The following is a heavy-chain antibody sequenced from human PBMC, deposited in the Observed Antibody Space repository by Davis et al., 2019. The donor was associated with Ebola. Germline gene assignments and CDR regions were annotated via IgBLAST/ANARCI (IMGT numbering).Heavy chain of an antibody. D-gene: IGHD2-2*01. J-gene: IGHJ4*02. V-gene: IGHV4-31*03. CDR2: IYYSGST. Sequence: PSETLSLTCTVSGGSISSGGYYWSWIRQHPGKGLGWIGYIYYSGSTYYNPSLKSRVTISVDTSKNQFSLKLSSVTAADTAVYYCARVTPEGDYFDYWGQGTLVTVSS. CDR1: GGSISSGGYY. CDR3: ARVTPEGDYFDY.